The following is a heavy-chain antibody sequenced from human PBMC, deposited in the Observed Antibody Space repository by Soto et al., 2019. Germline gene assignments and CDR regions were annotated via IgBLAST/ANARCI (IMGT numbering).Heavy chain of an antibody. J-gene: IGHJ4*02. Sequence: EVQLLESGGGLVQPGGSLRLSCAASGFTFSDYAMNWVRQAPGKGLEWVSAISGSGGSTYYADSVKGRFTISRDNSKNTLYLQMNSLRAEDTAIYYCAKVAPPAAMIVVVIIGIDYWGQGTLVTVSS. CDR2: ISGSGGST. V-gene: IGHV3-23*01. CDR3: AKVAPPAAMIVVVIIGIDY. D-gene: IGHD3-22*01. CDR1: GFTFSDYA.